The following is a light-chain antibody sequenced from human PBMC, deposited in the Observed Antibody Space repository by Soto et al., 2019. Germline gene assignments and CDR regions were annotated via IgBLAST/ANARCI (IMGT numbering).Light chain of an antibody. CDR3: FSSTSSGTYV. V-gene: IGLV2-14*01. Sequence: SVLTHPASASGSPGQSITISCTGTSSDVGNYKYVSWYQQHPGKAPKLMIYEVSNRPSGVSNRFSGSKSGTTASLTISGLQVEDETDYYCFSSTSSGTYVFGTGTKVNVL. CDR1: SSDVGNYKY. CDR2: EVS. J-gene: IGLJ1*01.